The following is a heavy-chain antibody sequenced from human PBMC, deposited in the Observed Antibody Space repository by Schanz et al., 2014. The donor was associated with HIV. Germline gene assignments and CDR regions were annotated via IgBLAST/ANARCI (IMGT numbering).Heavy chain of an antibody. CDR2: MNPNSGYI. J-gene: IGHJ3*01. D-gene: IGHD2-2*01. V-gene: IGHV1-8*01. CDR1: GYSFTSYD. CDR3: ARMSPSSTSYGDAFDV. Sequence: QVQLVQSGAEVKKPGASVMLSCKASGYSFTSYDINWVRQAPEQGLEWMGWMNPNSGYIGYAQKFQGSVSMTRHTPTSTAYMELSSLRSEDTAVYYCARMSPSSTSYGDAFDVWGQGTMIAVSS.